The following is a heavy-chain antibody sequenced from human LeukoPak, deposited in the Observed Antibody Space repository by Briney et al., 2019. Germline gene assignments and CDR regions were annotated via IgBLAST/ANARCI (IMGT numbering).Heavy chain of an antibody. D-gene: IGHD2-15*01. J-gene: IGHJ4*02. CDR2: IYPGDFDT. CDR1: GYTFTTYW. V-gene: IGHV5-51*01. Sequence: GESLKISCKGSGYTFTTYWIGWVRQMPGKGLGWMGIIYPGDFDTRYSPSFQGQVTISVDKSINTAYLQWRSLKASDTAMYYCARSEGHCSDGACYAQKVIDHWGQGTLVTVSS. CDR3: ARSEGHCSDGACYAQKVIDH.